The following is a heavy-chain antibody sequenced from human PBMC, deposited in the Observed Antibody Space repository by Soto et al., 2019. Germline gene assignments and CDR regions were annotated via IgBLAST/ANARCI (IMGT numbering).Heavy chain of an antibody. CDR3: ARGRYGDY. CDR2: ISAHNSNT. CDR1: GYTFTSYG. J-gene: IGHJ4*02. Sequence: QVHLVQSGAEVKKPVASVKVSCKASGYTFTSYGITWVRQAPGQGLECMGWISAHNSNTDYAQKLQGRVIVTRDTSTSTAYMELRSLISDDTAVYYCARGRYGDYWGQGALVTVSS. V-gene: IGHV1-18*01. D-gene: IGHD1-1*01.